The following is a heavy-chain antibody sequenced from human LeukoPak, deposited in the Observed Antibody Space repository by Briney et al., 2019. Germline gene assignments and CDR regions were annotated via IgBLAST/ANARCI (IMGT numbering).Heavy chain of an antibody. CDR3: AKDRTPYGDYEGY. J-gene: IGHJ4*02. V-gene: IGHV3-23*01. Sequence: GGSLRLSCAASGFTFSSYAMSWVRQAPGKGLEWVSAISGSGGSTYYADSVRGRFTISRDNSKNTLYLQMNSLRAEDTAVYYCAKDRTPYGDYEGYWGQGTLVTVSS. CDR1: GFTFSSYA. D-gene: IGHD4-17*01. CDR2: ISGSGGST.